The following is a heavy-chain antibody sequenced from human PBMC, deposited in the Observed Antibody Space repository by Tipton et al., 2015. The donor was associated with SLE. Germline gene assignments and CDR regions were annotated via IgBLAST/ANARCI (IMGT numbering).Heavy chain of an antibody. CDR1: GVSSSMGDYY. CDR3: ARAGDPDYWYFDL. J-gene: IGHJ2*01. D-gene: IGHD5-24*01. CDR2: IYYSGNT. Sequence: GLVKPSETLSLTCGVSGVSSSMGDYYWTWIRQHPGKGLEWIGYIYYSGNTYYNPSLKSRVTISVDTFKKQFSLKLSSVTAADTAMYYCARAGDPDYWYFDLWGRGTLVTVSS. V-gene: IGHV4-31*11.